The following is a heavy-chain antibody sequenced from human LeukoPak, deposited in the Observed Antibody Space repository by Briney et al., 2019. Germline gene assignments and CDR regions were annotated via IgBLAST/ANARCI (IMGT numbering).Heavy chain of an antibody. CDR3: ARDKGELPGDFDY. D-gene: IGHD1-26*01. CDR1: GGSVSSGSYY. Sequence: SETLSLTCTVSGGSVSSGSYYWSWIRQPPGKGLEWIGYIYYSGSTNYNPSLKSRVTISVDTSKNQFPLKLSSVTAADTAVYYCARDKGELPGDFDYWGQGTLVTVSS. V-gene: IGHV4-61*01. J-gene: IGHJ4*02. CDR2: IYYSGST.